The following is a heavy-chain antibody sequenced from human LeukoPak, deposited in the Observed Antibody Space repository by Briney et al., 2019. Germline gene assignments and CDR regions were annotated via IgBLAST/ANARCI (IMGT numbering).Heavy chain of an antibody. CDR1: GFTFSSYA. Sequence: GGSLRLSCAASGFTFSSYAMSWVRQAPGKGLEWVSAISGSGGSTYYADSVKGRFTISRDNSKNTLYLQMNSLRAEDTAVYYCANDGVTYYYDSSGLYYFDYWGQGTLVAVSS. D-gene: IGHD3-22*01. CDR2: ISGSGGST. CDR3: ANDGVTYYYDSSGLYYFDY. V-gene: IGHV3-23*01. J-gene: IGHJ4*02.